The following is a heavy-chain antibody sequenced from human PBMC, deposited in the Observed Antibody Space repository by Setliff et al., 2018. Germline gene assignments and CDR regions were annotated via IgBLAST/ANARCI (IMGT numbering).Heavy chain of an antibody. Sequence: ESLKISCKGSGYSFTRYWIGWVRQMPGKGLEWMGIIYPADSDTRYSPSFQGRVTISVDKSSNTAYLQWSSLKASDTAMYYCARDTNYEGAYDSWGQGTLVTVSS. V-gene: IGHV5-51*01. CDR2: IYPADSDT. CDR3: ARDTNYEGAYDS. J-gene: IGHJ4*02. CDR1: GYSFTRYW. D-gene: IGHD3-3*01.